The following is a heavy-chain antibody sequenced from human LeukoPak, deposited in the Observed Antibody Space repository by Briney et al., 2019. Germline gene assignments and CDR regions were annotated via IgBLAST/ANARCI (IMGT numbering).Heavy chain of an antibody. CDR2: IYYSGST. V-gene: IGHV4-59*12. CDR1: GGSISSYY. J-gene: IGHJ4*02. CDR3: ARDRSIAVAGTLEY. D-gene: IGHD6-19*01. Sequence: SETLSLTCTVSGGSISSYYWSWIRQPPGKGLEWIGYIYYSGSTNYNPSLKSRVTISVDTSKNQFSLKLSSVTAADTAVYYCARDRSIAVAGTLEYWGQGTLVTVSS.